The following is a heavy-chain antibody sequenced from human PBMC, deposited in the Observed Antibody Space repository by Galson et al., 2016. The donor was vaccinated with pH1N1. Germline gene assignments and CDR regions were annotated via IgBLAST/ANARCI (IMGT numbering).Heavy chain of an antibody. V-gene: IGHV1-24*01. CDR2: LNPETGET. D-gene: IGHD2-2*01. Sequence: SVKVSCKASGYTFTELSMNWVRQAPGKGLEWMGGLNPETGETMYAQNFQGRIIMTEDIPTETAYMEMTNLRSDDTAVYYCATGYRCTRTNCYGYYYHYMVVWGRGAAITVSS. J-gene: IGHJ6*03. CDR1: GYTFTELS. CDR3: ATGYRCTRTNCYGYYYHYMVV.